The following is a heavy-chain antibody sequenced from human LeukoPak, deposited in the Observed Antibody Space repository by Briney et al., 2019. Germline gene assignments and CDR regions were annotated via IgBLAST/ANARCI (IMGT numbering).Heavy chain of an antibody. D-gene: IGHD2-21*01. Sequence: GGSLRLSCAASGFTFSSYAMNWVRQAPGKGLEWVSSITSSGTYIYYADSVKGRFTISRDNAKNSLYLQMNSLRADDTAVYYCARDRANIVVVSASEYWGQGTLVTVSS. CDR3: ARDRANIVVVSASEY. CDR2: ITSSGTYI. J-gene: IGHJ4*02. CDR1: GFTFSSYA. V-gene: IGHV3-21*01.